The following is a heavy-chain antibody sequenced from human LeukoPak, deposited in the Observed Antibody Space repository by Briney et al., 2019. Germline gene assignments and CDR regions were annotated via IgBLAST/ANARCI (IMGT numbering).Heavy chain of an antibody. CDR1: GFTVGNNY. Sequence: PGGSLRLSCTASGFTVGNNYMNWFRQAPGKGLEWVSLLYSGGRTYYADSVKGRFTISRDNSKNTLYLQMSSLRVEDTAVYYCARDPPGIAASVTGGWGQGTLVTVSS. J-gene: IGHJ1*01. CDR2: LYSGGRT. V-gene: IGHV3-53*01. CDR3: ARDPPGIAASVTGG. D-gene: IGHD6-13*01.